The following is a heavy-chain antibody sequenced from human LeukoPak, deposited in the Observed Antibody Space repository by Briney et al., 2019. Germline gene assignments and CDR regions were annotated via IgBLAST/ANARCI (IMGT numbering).Heavy chain of an antibody. CDR3: ARAPTVTGSYYYYYMDV. CDR2: IYSGGST. V-gene: IGHV3-53*01. Sequence: GGSLRLSCAASGLTVSSNYMSWVRQAPGKGLEWVSVIYSGGSTYYADSVKGRFTISRDNSKNTLYLQMNSLRAEDTAVYYCARAPTVTGSYYYYYMDVWGKGTTVTVSS. J-gene: IGHJ6*03. D-gene: IGHD4-11*01. CDR1: GLTVSSNY.